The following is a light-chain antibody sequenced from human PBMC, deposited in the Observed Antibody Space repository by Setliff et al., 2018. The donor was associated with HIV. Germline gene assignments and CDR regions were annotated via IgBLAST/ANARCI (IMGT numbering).Light chain of an antibody. Sequence: QSALAQPPSASGTPGQRVTMSCSGSSSNIGSYTVNWYQQLPGTAPKLLIYSNNQRPSGVPDRFSGSKSGTSASLAISGLQSEDEADYYCATWDDSLTGWVFGGGTQLTVL. CDR1: SSNIGSYT. J-gene: IGLJ3*02. V-gene: IGLV1-44*01. CDR2: SNN. CDR3: ATWDDSLTGWV.